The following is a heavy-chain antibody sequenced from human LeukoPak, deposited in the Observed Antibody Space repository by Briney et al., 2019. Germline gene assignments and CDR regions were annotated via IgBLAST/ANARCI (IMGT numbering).Heavy chain of an antibody. Sequence: YDGSNKYYADSVKGRFTISRDNSKNTLYLQMNSLRAEDTAVYYCAKVSRGPQKPAAIHYWGQGTLVTVSS. CDR2: YDGSNK. V-gene: IGHV3-30*02. D-gene: IGHD2-2*01. CDR3: AKVSRGPQKPAAIHY. J-gene: IGHJ4*01.